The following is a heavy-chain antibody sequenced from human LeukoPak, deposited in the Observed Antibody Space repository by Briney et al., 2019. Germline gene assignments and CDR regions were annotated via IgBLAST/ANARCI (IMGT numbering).Heavy chain of an antibody. CDR2: IYSGGST. D-gene: IGHD3-9*01. V-gene: IGHV3-53*01. CDR3: ARGGPDEILTGYYSESGYFDY. J-gene: IGHJ4*02. CDR1: GFTVSSNY. Sequence: PGGSLRLSCVASGFTVSSNYMSWVRQAPGKGLEWVSVIYSGGSTYYADSVKGRFTISRDNSKNTLYLQMNSLRAEDTAVYYCARGGPDEILTGYYSESGYFDYWGQGTLVTVSS.